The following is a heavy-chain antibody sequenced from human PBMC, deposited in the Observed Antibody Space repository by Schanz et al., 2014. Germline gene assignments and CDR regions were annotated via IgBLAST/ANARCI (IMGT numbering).Heavy chain of an antibody. CDR3: VRAGYETTGYYHLESWVGDYFDS. D-gene: IGHD3-22*01. CDR1: GSTFSAYW. Sequence: EVKLVESGGGLAQPGGSLRLSCAASGSTFSAYWMHWVRQVPGKGLVWIARINTDETTTKYADSVRGRFTISRDNSKNMVYLQMNSLRAEDTAVYYCVRAGYETTGYYHLESWVGDYFDSWGQGALVTVSS. V-gene: IGHV3-74*01. J-gene: IGHJ4*02. CDR2: INTDETTT.